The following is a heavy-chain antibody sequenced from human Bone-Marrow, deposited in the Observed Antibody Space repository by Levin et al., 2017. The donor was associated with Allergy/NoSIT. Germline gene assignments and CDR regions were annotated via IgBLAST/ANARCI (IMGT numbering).Heavy chain of an antibody. Sequence: HSQTLSLTCTVSGGSISSGYYYWTWIRKHPGRGLEWIGYISYSGDTYYNPSLESRVTISGDMSKNQFSLKLTSVTAADTAVYYCARDQRRKNNWNDSFDYWGQGTLITVSS. CDR3: ARDQRRKNNWNDSFDY. V-gene: IGHV4-31*03. D-gene: IGHD1-20*01. CDR1: GGSISSGYYY. CDR2: ISYSGDT. J-gene: IGHJ4*02.